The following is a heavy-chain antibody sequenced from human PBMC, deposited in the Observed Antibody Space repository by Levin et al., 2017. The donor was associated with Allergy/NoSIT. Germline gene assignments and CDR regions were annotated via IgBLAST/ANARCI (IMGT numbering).Heavy chain of an antibody. CDR1: GFTFSSYA. D-gene: IGHD2-2*01. CDR2: ISGSGGST. J-gene: IGHJ4*02. Sequence: GGSLRLSCAASGFTFSSYAMSWVRQAPGKGLEWVSAISGSGGSTYYADSVKGRFTISRDNSKNTLYLQMNSLRAEDTAVYYCAKACARYCSSTSCYCFDYWGQGTLVTVSS. CDR3: AKACARYCSSTSCYCFDY. V-gene: IGHV3-23*01.